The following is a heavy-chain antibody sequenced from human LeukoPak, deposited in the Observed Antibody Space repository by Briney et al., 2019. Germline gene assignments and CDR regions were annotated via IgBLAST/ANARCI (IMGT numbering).Heavy chain of an antibody. D-gene: IGHD5/OR15-5a*01. CDR1: GGSISSYY. J-gene: IGHJ5*02. Sequence: SETLSLTCTVSGGSISSYYWSWIRQPPGKGLEWIGYIYYSGSTNYNPSLKSRVTISVDTSKNQFSLKLSSVTAADTAVYYCAREESTHWFAPWGQGTLVTVSS. CDR3: AREESTHWFAP. CDR2: IYYSGST. V-gene: IGHV4-59*01.